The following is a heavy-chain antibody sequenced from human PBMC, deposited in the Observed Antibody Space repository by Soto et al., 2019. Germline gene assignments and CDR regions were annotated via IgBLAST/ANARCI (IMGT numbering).Heavy chain of an antibody. J-gene: IGHJ3*02. CDR2: IYYSGDT. V-gene: IGHV4-59*01. CDR3: ARDRTKLWKNDAFDI. D-gene: IGHD1-1*01. CDR1: GDSLNSYY. Sequence: QVQLQESGPGLVKPSETLSLTCSVSGDSLNSYYWSWIRQSPGKGLEWLGYIYYSGDTKYNPSLQSRISITVVTTENQFSLRLSSVTAADTAVYFCARDRTKLWKNDAFDIWGQGTMVTVSS.